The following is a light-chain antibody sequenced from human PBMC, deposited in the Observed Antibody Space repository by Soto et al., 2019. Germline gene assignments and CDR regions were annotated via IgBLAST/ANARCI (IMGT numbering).Light chain of an antibody. J-gene: IGLJ1*01. V-gene: IGLV2-8*01. CDR3: SSYAGSNVYV. CDR1: SSYVGGYNY. Sequence: QSALTQPPSASGSPGQSVTISCTGTSSYVGGYNYVSWYQQHPGKAPKLMIYEVSKRPSGVPDRFDGYKSGNTSSLTVSGLQAEDEADYYCSSYAGSNVYVFGIGTKVTVL. CDR2: EVS.